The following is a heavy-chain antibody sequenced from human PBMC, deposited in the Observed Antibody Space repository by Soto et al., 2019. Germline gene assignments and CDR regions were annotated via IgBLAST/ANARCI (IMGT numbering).Heavy chain of an antibody. CDR1: GYSFTSYW. CDR3: ARHVGTMVRGVAIYHFDY. Sequence: PGESLKISCKGSGYSFTSYWIGWVRQMPGKGLEWMGIIYPGYAEARYSPSFQGQVTISADKSISTAYLQWRSLKASDTAMYYCARHVGTMVRGVAIYHFDYWGQGTLVTVSS. D-gene: IGHD3-10*01. CDR2: IYPGYAEA. J-gene: IGHJ4*02. V-gene: IGHV5-51*01.